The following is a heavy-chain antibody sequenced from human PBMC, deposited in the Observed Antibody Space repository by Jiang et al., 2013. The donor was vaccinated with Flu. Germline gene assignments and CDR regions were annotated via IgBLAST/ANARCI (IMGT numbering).Heavy chain of an antibody. Sequence: RQMPGKGLEWMGIIYPGDSDTRYSPSFQGQVTISADKSISTAYLQWSSLKASDTAMYYCARHLGTPGLTPRYYYGMDVWGQGTTVTVSS. CDR3: ARHLGTPGLTPRYYYGMDV. J-gene: IGHJ6*02. CDR2: IYPGDSDT. D-gene: IGHD1-14*01. V-gene: IGHV5-51*01.